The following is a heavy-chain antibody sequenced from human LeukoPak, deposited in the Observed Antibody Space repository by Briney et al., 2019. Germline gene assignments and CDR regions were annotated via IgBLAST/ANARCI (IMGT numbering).Heavy chain of an antibody. CDR2: IYPGDSDT. CDR1: GYTFHSYW. D-gene: IGHD3-22*01. J-gene: IGHJ4*02. V-gene: IGHV5-51*01. CDR3: ARRHYYYGSSGYLYFFDY. Sequence: GESLKISCKGSGYTFHSYWTAWVRQMPGKGLEWMGIIYPGDSDTRYSPSFQGQVTISANKSIRTAYLQWSSLKASDTAIYYCARRHYYYGSSGYLYFFDYWGQGTLVTVSS.